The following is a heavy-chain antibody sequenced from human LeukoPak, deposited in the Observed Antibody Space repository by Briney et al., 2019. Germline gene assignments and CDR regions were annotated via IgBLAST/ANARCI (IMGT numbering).Heavy chain of an antibody. J-gene: IGHJ4*02. Sequence: PGGSLRLSCAASGFTFSNYWMHWVRQAPGKGLEYVSAISSNGGSTYYADSVKGRFTISRDNSRNTLHLQMSSLRVEDTAVYYCVKDSSSGSYFDYWGQGTLVTVSS. CDR2: ISSNGGST. CDR3: VKDSSSGSYFDY. V-gene: IGHV3-64D*06. CDR1: GFTFSNYW. D-gene: IGHD3-10*01.